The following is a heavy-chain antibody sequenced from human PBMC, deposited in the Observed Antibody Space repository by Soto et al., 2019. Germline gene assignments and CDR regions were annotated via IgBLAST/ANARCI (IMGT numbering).Heavy chain of an antibody. CDR3: ARQVAQWLVRGAEYFQH. D-gene: IGHD6-19*01. CDR2: IYYSGST. V-gene: IGHV4-39*01. J-gene: IGHJ1*01. Sequence: PSETLSLTCTFSGCSISSSSYYWGWIRQPPGKGLEWIGSIYYSGSTYYNPSLKSRVTISVDTSKNQFSLKLSSVTAADTAVYYCARQVAQWLVRGAEYFQHWGQGTLVTVSS. CDR1: GCSISSSSYY.